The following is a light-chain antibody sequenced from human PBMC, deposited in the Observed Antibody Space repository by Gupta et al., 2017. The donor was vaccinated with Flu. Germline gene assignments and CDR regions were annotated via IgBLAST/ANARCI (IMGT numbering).Light chain of an antibody. J-gene: IGLJ2*01. CDR1: NPNIGAGYD. V-gene: IGLV1-40*01. CDR3: QSYDSSLSAVV. CDR2: GNN. Sequence: QSVLTQPPSVFGAPGQRVTISCTGSNPNIGAGYDVHWYQQLPGTAPNLLIYGNNNRPSRVPDRFSNSKSGTSASLAITGFQAEDEGDYYRQSYDSSLSAVVFGGGTKLTVL.